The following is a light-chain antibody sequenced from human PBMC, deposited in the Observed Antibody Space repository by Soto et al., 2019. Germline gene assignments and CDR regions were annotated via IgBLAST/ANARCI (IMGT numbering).Light chain of an antibody. J-gene: IGKJ1*01. CDR1: QSISSW. Sequence: DIQMTQSPSTLSASVGDRVTITCRASQSISSWLSWYQQKPGKAPKLLIYDASSLESGVPSRFSGSGSGTEFTLTISSLQPDDFATYYCQQYNSYSGTFGQVTKV. CDR3: QQYNSYSGT. V-gene: IGKV1-5*01. CDR2: DAS.